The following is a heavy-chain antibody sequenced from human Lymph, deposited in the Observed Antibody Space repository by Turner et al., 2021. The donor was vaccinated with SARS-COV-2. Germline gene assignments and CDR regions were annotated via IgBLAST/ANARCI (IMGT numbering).Heavy chain of an antibody. J-gene: IGHJ4*01. Sequence: EVQLVESGGGLVKPVGSLRLPCAASGFTFSSYSMNWGRQAPGKGLEWVSSITYTSSNIYYADSVKGRFTISRDNDKNSLYLQMNSLRDDDTAVYYCARGPPDFPYYFDYWGQGTLVTVSS. V-gene: IGHV3-21*01. CDR3: ARGPPDFPYYFDY. D-gene: IGHD2-21*02. CDR2: ITYTSSNI. CDR1: GFTFSSYS.